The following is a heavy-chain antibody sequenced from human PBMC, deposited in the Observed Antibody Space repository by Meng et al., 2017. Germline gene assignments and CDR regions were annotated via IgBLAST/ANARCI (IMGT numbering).Heavy chain of an antibody. CDR3: ARAGTYYYDSSGYYTLDY. CDR1: GYTFTSYG. V-gene: IGHV1-18*01. Sequence: ASVKVSCKASGYTFTSYGISWVRQAPGQGLEWMGWISAYNGNTNYAQKLQGRVTMTTDTSTSTAYMELSSLRSEDTAVYYCARAGTYYYDSSGYYTLDYWGQGTLVTVSS. CDR2: ISAYNGNT. D-gene: IGHD3-22*01. J-gene: IGHJ4*02.